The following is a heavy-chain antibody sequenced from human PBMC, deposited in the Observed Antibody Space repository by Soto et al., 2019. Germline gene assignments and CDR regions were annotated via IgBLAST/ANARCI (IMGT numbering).Heavy chain of an antibody. J-gene: IGHJ5*02. Sequence: QVQLQQWGAGLLKPSETLSLTCAVYGGSFSGYYWSWIRQPPGKGLEWIGEINHSGSTNYNPSLKSRVTISVDTSKNQCALKLSSVTAADAAVYYCASTISLLNWFDPWGQGTLVTVSS. V-gene: IGHV4-34*01. D-gene: IGHD3-3*01. CDR2: INHSGST. CDR3: ASTISLLNWFDP. CDR1: GGSFSGYY.